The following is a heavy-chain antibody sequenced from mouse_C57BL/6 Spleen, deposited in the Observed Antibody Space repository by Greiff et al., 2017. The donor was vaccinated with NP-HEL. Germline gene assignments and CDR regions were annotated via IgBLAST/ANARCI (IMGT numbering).Heavy chain of an antibody. CDR1: GYTFTSYW. Sequence: QVQLQQSGAELVRPGSSVKLSCKASGYTFTSYWMHWVKQRPIQGLEWIGNIDPSDSETHYNQKFKDKATLTVDKSSSTAYMQLSSLTSEDSAVYYCARGGGSSPYWYFDVWGTGTTVTVSS. V-gene: IGHV1-52*01. CDR3: ARGGGSSPYWYFDV. J-gene: IGHJ1*03. D-gene: IGHD1-1*01. CDR2: IDPSDSET.